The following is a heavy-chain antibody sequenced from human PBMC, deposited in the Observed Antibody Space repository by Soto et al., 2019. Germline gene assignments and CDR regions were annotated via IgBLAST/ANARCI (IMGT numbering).Heavy chain of an antibody. CDR2: ISYDGSNK. V-gene: IGHV3-30-3*01. CDR3: ARDPKRYGRGYSFDI. Sequence: PGGSLRLSCAASGFTFSSYAMHWVRQAPGKGLEWVAVISYDGSNKYYADSVKGRFTISRDNSKNTLYLQMNSLRAEDTAVYYCARDPKRYGRGYSFDIWGQGTMVTVSS. D-gene: IGHD5-18*01. CDR1: GFTFSSYA. J-gene: IGHJ3*02.